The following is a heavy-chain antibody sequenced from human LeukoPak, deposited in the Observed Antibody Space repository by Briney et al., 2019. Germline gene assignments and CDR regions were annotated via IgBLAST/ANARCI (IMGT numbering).Heavy chain of an antibody. J-gene: IGHJ6*02. CDR2: ISSSI. CDR1: GFTFSSYS. V-gene: IGHV3-21*01. CDR3: ARRGITISGVLVYHYSGLDV. D-gene: IGHD3-3*01. Sequence: GGSLRLSCAASGFTFSSYSMNWVRQAPGKGLEWVSSISSSIYYADSLKGRFAISRDNAKNSLYLQMSSLRAEDTAVYYCARRGITISGVLVYHYSGLDVWGQGTTVTVSS.